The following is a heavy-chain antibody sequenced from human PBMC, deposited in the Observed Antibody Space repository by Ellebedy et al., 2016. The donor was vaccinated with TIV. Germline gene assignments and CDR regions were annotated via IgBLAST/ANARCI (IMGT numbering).Heavy chain of an antibody. D-gene: IGHD3-16*01. J-gene: IGHJ6*03. Sequence: SVKVSXXASGGTFSSYAISWVRQAPGQGLEWMGGIIPIFGTANYAQKFQGRVTITADESTSTAYMELSSLRSEDTAVYYCARGGGKGYYYMDVWGKGTTVTVSS. CDR2: IIPIFGTA. CDR1: GGTFSSYA. V-gene: IGHV1-69*13. CDR3: ARGGGKGYYYMDV.